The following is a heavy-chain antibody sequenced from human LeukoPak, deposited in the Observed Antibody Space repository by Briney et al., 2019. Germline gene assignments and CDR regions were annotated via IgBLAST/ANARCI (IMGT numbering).Heavy chain of an antibody. CDR1: GFTFSSYE. CDR3: ARAERSDFWSGYQNDY. CDR2: ISSSGSTI. V-gene: IGHV3-48*03. D-gene: IGHD3-3*01. Sequence: SGGSLRLSCAASGFTFSSYEMNWVRQAPGKGLEWVSYISSSGSTIYYADSVKGRFTISRDNAKNSLYLQMNSLRAEDTAVYYCARAERSDFWSGYQNDYWGQGTLVTVSS. J-gene: IGHJ4*02.